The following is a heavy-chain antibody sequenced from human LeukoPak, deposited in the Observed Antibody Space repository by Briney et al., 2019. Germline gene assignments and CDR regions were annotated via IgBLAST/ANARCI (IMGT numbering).Heavy chain of an antibody. CDR1: GFTFSSYS. V-gene: IGHV3-48*01. CDR2: ISSSSSTI. CDR3: ARDKKWYQLLFDPRRPYYYYGMDV. D-gene: IGHD2-2*01. J-gene: IGHJ6*02. Sequence: SGGSLRLSCAASGFTFSSYSMNWVRQAPGKGLEWVSYISSSSSTIYYADSVKGRFTISRDNAKNSLYLQMNSLRAEDTAVYYCARDKKWYQLLFDPRRPYYYYGMDVWGQGTTVTVSS.